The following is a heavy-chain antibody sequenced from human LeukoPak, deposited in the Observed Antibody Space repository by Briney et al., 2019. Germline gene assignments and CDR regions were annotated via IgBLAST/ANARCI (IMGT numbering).Heavy chain of an antibody. V-gene: IGHV3-21*01. CDR1: GFTFSSYS. CDR3: ARDYLYDNDAFDI. D-gene: IGHD3-16*01. Sequence: PGGSLRLSCAASGFTFSSYSMNWVRQAPGQGLELVSSISSSSSYIYYADSVKGRFTISRDNAKNSLYLQMNSLRAEDTAVYYCARDYLYDNDAFDIWGQGTMVTVSS. CDR2: ISSSSSYI. J-gene: IGHJ3*02.